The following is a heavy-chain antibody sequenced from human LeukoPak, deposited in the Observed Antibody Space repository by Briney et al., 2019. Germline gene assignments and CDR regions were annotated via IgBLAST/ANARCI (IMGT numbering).Heavy chain of an antibody. Sequence: SETLSLTCTVSGGSISSYYWSWIRQPPGKGLEWIVYIYYSGSTNYNPSLKSRVTISVDTSKNQFSLKLSSVTAADTAVYYCARDKVAHRSGGSCYPLGMDVWGQGTTVTVSS. J-gene: IGHJ6*02. CDR3: ARDKVAHRSGGSCYPLGMDV. CDR2: IYYSGST. D-gene: IGHD2-15*01. CDR1: GGSISSYY. V-gene: IGHV4-59*01.